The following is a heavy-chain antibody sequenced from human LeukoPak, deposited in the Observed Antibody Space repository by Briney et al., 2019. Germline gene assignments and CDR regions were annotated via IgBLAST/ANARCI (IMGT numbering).Heavy chain of an antibody. CDR3: AKGLLTGDLAFDI. V-gene: IGHV4-39*07. D-gene: IGHD7-27*01. Sequence: SETLSLTCTVSGGSISSSSYYWGWIRQPPGKGLEWIGSIYYSGSTYYNRSLKSRVTISVDTSKNQFSLKLSSVTAADTAVYYCAKGLLTGDLAFDIWGQGTMVTVSS. CDR1: GGSISSSSYY. J-gene: IGHJ3*02. CDR2: IYYSGST.